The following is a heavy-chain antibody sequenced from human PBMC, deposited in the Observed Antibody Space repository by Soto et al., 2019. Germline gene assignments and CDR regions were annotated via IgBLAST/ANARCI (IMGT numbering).Heavy chain of an antibody. J-gene: IGHJ4*02. CDR1: GGSISSRNW. CDR3: ARTSGIGYDFDY. Sequence: SETLSLTCTVSGGSISSRNWWSWVRQSPGKGLEWIGEIFHSGSTNYNPSLKSRVSLSVDKSKNQFSLKLSSVTAADTAVYYCARTSGIGYDFDYWGQGTLVTVSS. CDR2: IFHSGST. V-gene: IGHV4-4*02. D-gene: IGHD2-2*01.